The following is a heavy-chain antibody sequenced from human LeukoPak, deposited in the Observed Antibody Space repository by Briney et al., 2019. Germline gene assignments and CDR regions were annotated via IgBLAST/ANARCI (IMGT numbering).Heavy chain of an antibody. CDR3: VRGRDGSF. D-gene: IGHD5-24*01. CDR1: GFFFNSYW. V-gene: IGHV3-7*01. CDR2: IKYDESEK. Sequence: GRSLRLSCATSGFFFNSYWMTWVRQAPGKGLEWVANIKYDESEKYLVESVKGRFTISRDNAQNSLFLQMDSLRVEDTAVYYCVRGRDGSFWGRGTQVTVSS. J-gene: IGHJ4*02.